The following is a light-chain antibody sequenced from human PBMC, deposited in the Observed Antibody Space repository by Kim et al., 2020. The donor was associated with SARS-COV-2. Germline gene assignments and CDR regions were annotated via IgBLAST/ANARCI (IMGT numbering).Light chain of an antibody. Sequence: SVGDRVTITCRASQGISSALAWYQQKPGKAPKLLIYDASSLESGVPSRFSGSGSGTDFTLTISSLQPEDFATYYCQQFNSYPLITFGPGTKVDIK. CDR2: DAS. CDR1: QGISSA. J-gene: IGKJ3*01. V-gene: IGKV1-13*02. CDR3: QQFNSYPLIT.